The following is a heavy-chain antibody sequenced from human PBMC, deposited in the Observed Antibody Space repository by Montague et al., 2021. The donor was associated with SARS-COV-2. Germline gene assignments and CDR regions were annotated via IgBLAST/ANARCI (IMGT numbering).Heavy chain of an antibody. D-gene: IGHD2-2*01. Sequence: SLRLSCAASGFTFSSYAMHWVRQAPGKGLEWVAVISYDGSNKYYADSVKGRFTISRDNSKNTLYLQMNSLRAEDTAVYYCARERAFIVVVPAGSGYFDYGGQGTLVTVSS. J-gene: IGHJ4*02. CDR1: GFTFSSYA. CDR2: ISYDGSNK. V-gene: IGHV3-30*04. CDR3: ARERAFIVVVPAGSGYFDY.